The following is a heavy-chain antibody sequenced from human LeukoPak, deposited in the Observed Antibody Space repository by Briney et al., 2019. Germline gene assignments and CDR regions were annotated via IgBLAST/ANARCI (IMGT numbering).Heavy chain of an antibody. V-gene: IGHV4-31*03. CDR3: ARGSRATQLDY. CDR2: IYYSGST. Sequence: SETLSLTCTVSGGSISSGGYYWSWIRQHPGKGLEWIGYIYYSGSTYYNPSLKSRVTISVDTSKNQFSLKLSSVTAADTAVYYCARGSRATQLDYWGQGTLVTVSS. CDR1: GGSISSGGYY. D-gene: IGHD1-26*01. J-gene: IGHJ4*02.